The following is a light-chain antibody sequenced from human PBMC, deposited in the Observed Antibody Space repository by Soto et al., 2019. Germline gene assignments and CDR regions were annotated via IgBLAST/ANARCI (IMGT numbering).Light chain of an antibody. CDR1: QPISSW. CDR2: AAS. Sequence: DIQMTQSPSTVSASVGDRVTLTCRASQPISSWLAWFRQRPGKAPELLIYAASTLHSGVPSRFSGSGSGTDFALTISGLQLEDFATYYCQQASSFPHTFGQGTRVDIK. CDR3: QQASSFPHT. V-gene: IGKV1-12*01. J-gene: IGKJ2*01.